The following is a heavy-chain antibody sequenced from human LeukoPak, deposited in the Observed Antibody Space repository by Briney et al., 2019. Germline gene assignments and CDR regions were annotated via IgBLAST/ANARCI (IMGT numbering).Heavy chain of an antibody. CDR2: ISPYNGNT. Sequence: GASVTVSCKTSGYTFRNYGITWVRQIPGQGLEWMGLISPYNGNTNYEQKLQGRVTMTTDTSTSTAYMELRSLTSDATAVYYCARGGVTSVVDVWGKGTTVTISS. J-gene: IGHJ6*04. CDR3: ARGGVTSVVDV. V-gene: IGHV1-18*01. CDR1: GYTFRNYG. D-gene: IGHD4-23*01.